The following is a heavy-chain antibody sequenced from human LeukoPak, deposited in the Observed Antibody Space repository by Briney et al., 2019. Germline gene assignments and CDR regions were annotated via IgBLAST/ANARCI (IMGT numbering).Heavy chain of an antibody. V-gene: IGHV3-73*01. Sequence: PGGSLKLSCAASGFTFSGCDMHWVRQASGKGLEWVCRITPKANRYATAYAASLKGRFTISRHDSKNTSYLQMNSLRTEDTAVYYCRTYKSRHYWGQGTLVTVSS. D-gene: IGHD1-14*01. CDR2: ITPKANRYAT. CDR3: RTYKSRHY. J-gene: IGHJ4*02. CDR1: GFTFSGCD.